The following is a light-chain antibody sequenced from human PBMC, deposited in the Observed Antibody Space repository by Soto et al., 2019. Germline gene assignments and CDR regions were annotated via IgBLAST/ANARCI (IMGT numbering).Light chain of an antibody. V-gene: IGKV3-15*01. J-gene: IGKJ1*01. CDR3: QQYNNWPRT. CDR1: QSVSSN. CDR2: GAS. Sequence: ELVMTQSPATLSVSPCERATLSCRASQSVSSNLAWYQQKPGQAPRLLIYGASTRATGIPARFSGSGSGTEFTLTISSLQSEDFAVYYCQQYNNWPRTFGQGTKVDIK.